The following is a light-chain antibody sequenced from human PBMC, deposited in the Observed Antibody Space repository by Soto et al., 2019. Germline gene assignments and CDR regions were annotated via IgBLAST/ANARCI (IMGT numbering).Light chain of an antibody. CDR1: QSISSW. CDR2: KAS. J-gene: IGKJ5*01. V-gene: IGKV1-5*03. Sequence: DIQMTQSPSTLSASDGDRVTITCRASQSISSWLAWYQQKPGKAPKLLIYKASSLESGVPSRFSGSGSGTEFTLTISSLQPDDFATYYCQQYNSYSGITFGQGTRLEIK. CDR3: QQYNSYSGIT.